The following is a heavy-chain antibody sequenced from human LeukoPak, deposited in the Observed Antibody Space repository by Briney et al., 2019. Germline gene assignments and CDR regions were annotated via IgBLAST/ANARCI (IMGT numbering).Heavy chain of an antibody. J-gene: IGHJ6*02. D-gene: IGHD1-26*01. Sequence: GGSLRLPCAASGFTFDDYGMSWVRQAPGKGLEWVAGINWNGGSTGYADSVKSRFTISRDNAKNSLYLQMNSLRAEDTAVYHCARVHPPGYSGSYGMDVWGQGTTVSVSS. CDR1: GFTFDDYG. CDR2: INWNGGST. CDR3: ARVHPPGYSGSYGMDV. V-gene: IGHV3-20*01.